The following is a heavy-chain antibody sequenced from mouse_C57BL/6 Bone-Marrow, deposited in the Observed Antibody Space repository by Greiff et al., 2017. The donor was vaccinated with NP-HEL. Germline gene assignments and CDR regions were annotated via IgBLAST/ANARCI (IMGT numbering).Heavy chain of an antibody. D-gene: IGHD1-1*01. J-gene: IGHJ3*01. V-gene: IGHV1-9*01. CDR3: ARAGTYYYGSSWGFAY. CDR2: ILPGSGST. CDR1: GYTFTGYW. Sequence: QVQLHQSGAELMKPGASVKLSCKATGYTFTGYWIEWVKQRPGHGLEWIGEILPGSGSTNYNEKFKGKATFTADTSSNTAYMQLSSLTTEDSAIYYCARAGTYYYGSSWGFAYWGQGTLVTVSA.